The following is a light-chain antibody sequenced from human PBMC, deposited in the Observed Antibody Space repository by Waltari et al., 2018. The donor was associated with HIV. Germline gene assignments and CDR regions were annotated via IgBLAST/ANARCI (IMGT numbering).Light chain of an antibody. Sequence: QSALTQPASVSGSPGQSITISCTGTSSDVGRYNVVSWYQQHPGKAPKLMIYVVNKRTAGVSNRFSGSKSGNTASLTISGLHAEDEADYHCCSYAGSSTHVFGTGTKVTVL. CDR3: CSYAGSSTHV. CDR2: VVN. V-gene: IGLV2-23*02. CDR1: SSDVGRYNV. J-gene: IGLJ1*01.